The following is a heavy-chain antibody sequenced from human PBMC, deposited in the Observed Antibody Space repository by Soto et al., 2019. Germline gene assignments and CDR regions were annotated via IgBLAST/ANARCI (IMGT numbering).Heavy chain of an antibody. CDR1: GGTFSSYG. CDR2: ITPLFGTT. V-gene: IGHV1-69*01. Sequence: QVQLVQSGADVKKPGSSVKVSCKASGGTFSSYGISWVRQAPGQGLEWMGGITPLFGTTDYAQKLQGRVTITEDESTNTVYMDVSSLRSEDTAVYYCARTRRETYLRDAFDIWGQGTMVTVSS. CDR3: ARTRRETYLRDAFDI. J-gene: IGHJ3*02.